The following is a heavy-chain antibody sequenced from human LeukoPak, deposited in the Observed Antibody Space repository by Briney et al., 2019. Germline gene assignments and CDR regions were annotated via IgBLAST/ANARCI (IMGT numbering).Heavy chain of an antibody. CDR2: IYYSGST. CDR1: GDSINSLDL. D-gene: IGHD3-22*01. J-gene: IGHJ6*02. Sequence: SGTLSLTCTVSGDSINSLDLWSWVRQPPGKGLEWIGYIYYSGSTYYNPSLKSRVTISVDTSKNQFSLKLSSVTAADTAVYYCARDYYDSSAYYGMDVWGQGTTVTVSS. V-gene: IGHV4-31*03. CDR3: ARDYYDSSAYYGMDV.